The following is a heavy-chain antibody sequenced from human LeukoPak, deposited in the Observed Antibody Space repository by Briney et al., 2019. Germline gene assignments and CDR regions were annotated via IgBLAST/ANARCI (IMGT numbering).Heavy chain of an antibody. Sequence: ASVKVSCKASGYTFTSYGISWVRQAPGQGLEWMGWISAYSGNTNYAQKLQGRVTMTTDTSTSTAYMELRSLRSDDTAVYYCARDPEALLPFDYWGQGTLVTVSS. CDR3: ARDPEALLPFDY. CDR2: ISAYSGNT. CDR1: GYTFTSYG. V-gene: IGHV1-18*01. D-gene: IGHD1-26*01. J-gene: IGHJ4*02.